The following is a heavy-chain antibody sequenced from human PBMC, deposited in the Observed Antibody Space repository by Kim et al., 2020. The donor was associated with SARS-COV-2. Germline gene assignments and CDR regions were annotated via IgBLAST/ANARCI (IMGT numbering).Heavy chain of an antibody. J-gene: IGHJ5*02. CDR2: IIPIFGTA. CDR1: GGTFSSYA. V-gene: IGHV1-69*13. Sequence: SVKVSCKASGGTFSSYAISWVRQAPGQGLEWMGGIIPIFGTANYAQKFQGRVTITADESTSTAYMELSSLRSEDTAVYYCARDRHAGRGSSWYGGWFDPWGQGTLVTVSS. CDR3: ARDRHAGRGSSWYGGWFDP. D-gene: IGHD6-13*01.